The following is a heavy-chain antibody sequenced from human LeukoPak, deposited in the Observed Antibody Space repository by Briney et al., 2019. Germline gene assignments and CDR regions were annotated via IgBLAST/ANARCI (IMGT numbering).Heavy chain of an antibody. CDR3: AGPYSRLANYYYGMDV. CDR1: GFTVSSNY. Sequence: PGGSLRLSCAASGFTVSSNYMSWVRQAPGKGLEWVSVIYSGGSTYYADSVKGRFTIPRDDSKNTLYLQMNSLRAEDTAVYYCAGPYSRLANYYYGMDVWGQGTTVTVSS. J-gene: IGHJ6*02. CDR2: IYSGGST. V-gene: IGHV3-66*01. D-gene: IGHD6-13*01.